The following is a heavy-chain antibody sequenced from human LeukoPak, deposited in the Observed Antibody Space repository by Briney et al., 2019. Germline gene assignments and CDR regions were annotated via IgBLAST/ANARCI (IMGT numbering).Heavy chain of an antibody. Sequence: SETLSLTCTVSGGSISSYYWSWIRQPPGKGLEWIGYIYYSGSTNYNPSLKSRVTISVDTSKNQFSLKLSSVTAADMAVYYCARAVAGSWEFDYWGQGTLVTVSS. CDR2: IYYSGST. V-gene: IGHV4-59*01. CDR3: ARAVAGSWEFDY. J-gene: IGHJ4*02. CDR1: GGSISSYY. D-gene: IGHD6-19*01.